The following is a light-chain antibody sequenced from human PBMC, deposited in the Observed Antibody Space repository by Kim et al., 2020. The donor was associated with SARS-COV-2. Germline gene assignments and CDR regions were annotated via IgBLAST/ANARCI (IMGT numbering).Light chain of an antibody. CDR2: GAS. CDR3: KQYRSSPIT. CDR1: QSISSNY. J-gene: IGKJ5*01. V-gene: IGKV3-20*01. Sequence: EIVLTQSPGTLSLSAGERGTLSCRASQSISSNYLAWYQQRPGQAPRLLIYGASSRATGIPDRFSGGGSGTDFSLTISRLEPEDFAVYYCKQYRSSPITFGQGTRLEIK.